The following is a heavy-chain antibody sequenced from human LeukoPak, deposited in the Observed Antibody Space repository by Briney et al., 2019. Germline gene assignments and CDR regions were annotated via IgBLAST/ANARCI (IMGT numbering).Heavy chain of an antibody. CDR3: ARERYSSLHGMDV. CDR1: GFTFSSYG. J-gene: IGHJ6*02. D-gene: IGHD6-19*01. CDR2: ISYDGSNK. Sequence: GGSLRLSCAASGFTFSSYGMHWVRQAPGKGREGVAVISYDGSNKYYADSVKGRFTISRDNSKNTLYLQMNSLRAEDTAVYYCARERYSSLHGMDVWGQGTTVTVSS. V-gene: IGHV3-30*03.